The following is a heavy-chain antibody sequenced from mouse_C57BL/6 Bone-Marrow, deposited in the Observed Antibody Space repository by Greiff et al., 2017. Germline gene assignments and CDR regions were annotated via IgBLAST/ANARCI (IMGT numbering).Heavy chain of an antibody. CDR1: GYTFTSYW. Sequence: QVQLKQPGAELVKPGASVKLSCKASGYTFTSYWMHWVKQRPGQGLAWIGMIHPNSGSTNYNEKFKSKATLTVNKSSSTAYMQLSSLTSEDSAVYYCARRGGNYFGFAYWGQGTLVTVSA. CDR2: IHPNSGST. V-gene: IGHV1-64*01. J-gene: IGHJ3*01. D-gene: IGHD2-1*01. CDR3: ARRGGNYFGFAY.